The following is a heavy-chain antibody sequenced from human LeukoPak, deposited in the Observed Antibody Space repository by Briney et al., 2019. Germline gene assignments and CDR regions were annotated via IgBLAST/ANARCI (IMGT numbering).Heavy chain of an antibody. D-gene: IGHD2-8*01. CDR2: ISLTGLT. V-gene: IGHV4-4*02. CDR1: GGSISNTNW. Sequence: PSGTLSLTCGVSGGSISNTNWWSRVRQPQGQGLEWIGEISLTGLTHYNPSLESRVTVSLDKSKNQLSLNLTSVTAADTAVYYCSRENGAFSPFGYWGQGTLVTV. CDR3: SRENGAFSPFGY. J-gene: IGHJ4*02.